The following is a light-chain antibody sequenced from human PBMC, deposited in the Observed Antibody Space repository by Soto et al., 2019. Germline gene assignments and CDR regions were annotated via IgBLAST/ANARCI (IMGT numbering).Light chain of an antibody. Sequence: SYELTQPPSMSVSPGQTATIACSGDKLGDKYVCWYQQKSGESPILVIYHDTKRPSGIPERFSGSNSGSTATLTISGTQSIDEADYYCQAWDGGTVVFGGGTKLTVL. CDR1: KLGDKY. CDR2: HDT. J-gene: IGLJ2*01. CDR3: QAWDGGTVV. V-gene: IGLV3-1*01.